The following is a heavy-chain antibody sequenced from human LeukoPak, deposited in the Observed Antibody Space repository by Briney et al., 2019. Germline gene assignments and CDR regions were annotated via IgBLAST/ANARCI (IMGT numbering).Heavy chain of an antibody. CDR2: INQDETEK. CDR1: GFTFETFW. CDR3: ARDIRKRGYYDFWSGYYKGSPIYYGMDV. D-gene: IGHD3-3*01. J-gene: IGHJ6*02. V-gene: IGHV3-7*03. Sequence: RSGGSLRLSCVASGFTFETFWMSWIRQAPGKGLEWVANINQDETEKYFVDAVKGRFTISRDNAQNSVYLQMSSLRAEDTAIYYCARDIRKRGYYDFWSGYYKGSPIYYGMDVWGQGTAVTVSS.